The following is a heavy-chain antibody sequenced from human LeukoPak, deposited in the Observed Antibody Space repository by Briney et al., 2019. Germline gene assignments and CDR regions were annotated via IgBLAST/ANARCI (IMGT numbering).Heavy chain of an antibody. V-gene: IGHV3-23*01. D-gene: IGHD3-10*01. J-gene: IGHJ4*02. Sequence: GQSLRLSCAASGFTFTKYGMSWVRQAPGKGLEWISTISDSGAYTYYADFVKGRFTVSRDNSKNMVFLEVNSLRAEDTATYFCAKGRILWFGEQSDFDYWGQGTLVTVSS. CDR1: GFTFTKYG. CDR2: ISDSGAYT. CDR3: AKGRILWFGEQSDFDY.